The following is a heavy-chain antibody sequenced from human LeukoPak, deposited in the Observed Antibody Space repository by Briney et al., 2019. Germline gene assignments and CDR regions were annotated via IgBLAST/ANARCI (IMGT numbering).Heavy chain of an antibody. CDR1: GFTFNAFA. V-gene: IGHV3-23*01. D-gene: IGHD6-13*01. Sequence: GGSLRLSCAASGFTFNAFAMSWVRQAPGKGLEWVSAASAGGGSTYYADSVKGRFTISKDISKSMLYLQMNTLRAEDTALYYCARHSSRRVADAFDIWGQGTMVTVSS. CDR2: ASAGGGST. J-gene: IGHJ3*02. CDR3: ARHSSRRVADAFDI.